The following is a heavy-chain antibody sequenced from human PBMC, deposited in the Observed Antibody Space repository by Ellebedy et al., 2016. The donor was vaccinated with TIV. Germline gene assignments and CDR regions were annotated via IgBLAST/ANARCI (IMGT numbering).Heavy chain of an antibody. D-gene: IGHD2-15*01. CDR3: ARDLKRGGSTESFDY. CDR2: INSDGSTT. V-gene: IGHV3-74*01. J-gene: IGHJ4*02. Sequence: GESLKISCAASGFTFSNYWMHWVRQAPGKGLVWVSQINSDGSTTVYADSVKGRFTISRDNAKNTLYLQMNSLGAEDTAVYYCARDLKRGGSTESFDYWGQGTLVTVSS. CDR1: GFTFSNYW.